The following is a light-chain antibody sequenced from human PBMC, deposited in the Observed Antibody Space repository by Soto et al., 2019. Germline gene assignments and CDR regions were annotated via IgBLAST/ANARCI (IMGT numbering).Light chain of an antibody. Sequence: QSALTQPASVSGSPGQSITISCTGTSSDIGRYNYVSWYQQHPGKAPKLIIYEVSDRPSGVSNRFSGSKSGNTASLTISGLQAEDEADYYCSSYTSTPYLFGTGTQLTVL. CDR2: EVS. J-gene: IGLJ1*01. CDR3: SSYTSTPYL. CDR1: SSDIGRYNY. V-gene: IGLV2-14*01.